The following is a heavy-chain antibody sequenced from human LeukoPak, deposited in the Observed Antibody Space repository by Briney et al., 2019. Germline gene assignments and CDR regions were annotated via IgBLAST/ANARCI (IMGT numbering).Heavy chain of an antibody. Sequence: SETLSLTCTVSGGSISSGGYYWSWIRQHPGKGLEWIGYIYYSGSTYYNPSLKSRVTISVDTSKNQFSLKLSSVTAADTAVYYCAREYSSSNHWFDPWGQRTLVTLSS. D-gene: IGHD6-6*01. CDR2: IYYSGST. J-gene: IGHJ5*02. CDR1: GGSISSGGYY. V-gene: IGHV4-31*03. CDR3: AREYSSSNHWFDP.